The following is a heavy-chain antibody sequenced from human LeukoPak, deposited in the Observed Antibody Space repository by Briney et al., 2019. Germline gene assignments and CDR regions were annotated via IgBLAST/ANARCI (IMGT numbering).Heavy chain of an antibody. D-gene: IGHD3-22*01. V-gene: IGHV4-59*11. CDR2: FYYSGSA. J-gene: IGHJ4*02. CDR3: ARDMWLTSF. CDR1: GVSISSHY. Sequence: SETLSLTCTVSGVSISSHYWSWIRQPPGRGLEWMGYFYYSGSANYNPSLKSRVTMSVDTSKNQFSLKLSSVTAADTAVYYCARDMWLTSFWGQGTLVTVSS.